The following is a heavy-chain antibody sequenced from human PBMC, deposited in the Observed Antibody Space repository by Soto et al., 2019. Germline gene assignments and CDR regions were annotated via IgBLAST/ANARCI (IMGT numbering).Heavy chain of an antibody. Sequence: ASVKVSCKASGYTFTGYYMHWVRQAPGQGLEWMGWINPNSGGTNYAQKFQGRVTMTRDTSISTAYMELSRLTSDDTAVYCCARGDGGIGGSYYYWGQGTLVTVSS. D-gene: IGHD1-26*01. V-gene: IGHV1-2*02. J-gene: IGHJ4*02. CDR1: GYTFTGYY. CDR2: INPNSGGT. CDR3: ARGDGGIGGSYYY.